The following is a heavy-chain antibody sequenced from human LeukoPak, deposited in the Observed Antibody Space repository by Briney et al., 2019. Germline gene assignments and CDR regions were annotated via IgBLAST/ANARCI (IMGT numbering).Heavy chain of an antibody. Sequence: RSLRLSCAASGFVFSSYAMHWVRQAPGKGLEWVAIISFDGANTYDADSVKGRFTISRDNSKNTLYLQMNSLRSGDTSVYYCAKDRRGALGTSGCFDHWGQGTLVTVSS. V-gene: IGHV3-30-3*01. CDR1: GFVFSSYA. D-gene: IGHD2-2*01. CDR3: AKDRRGALGTSGCFDH. J-gene: IGHJ4*02. CDR2: ISFDGANT.